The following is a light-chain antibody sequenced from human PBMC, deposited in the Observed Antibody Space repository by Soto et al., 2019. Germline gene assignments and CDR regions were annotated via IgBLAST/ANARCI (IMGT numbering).Light chain of an antibody. CDR1: SSDVGSYNL. CDR3: CSYAGSVV. V-gene: IGLV2-23*01. J-gene: IGLJ2*01. CDR2: EGS. Sequence: QSVLTQPASVSGSPGQSITISSTGTSSDVGSYNLVSWYQQHPVKAPKLMIYEGSKRPSGVSNRFSGSKSGNTASLTISGLQSEDEADYYCCSYAGSVVFGGGTKLTVL.